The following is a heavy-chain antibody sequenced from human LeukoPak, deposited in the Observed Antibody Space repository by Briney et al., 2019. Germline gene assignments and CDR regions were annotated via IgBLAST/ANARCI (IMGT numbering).Heavy chain of an antibody. J-gene: IGHJ4*02. CDR3: AKIRSENDYIWGSNDY. Sequence: GGPLRLSCAASGFTFSSYAMSWVRQAPGKGLEWVSAISGSGGSTYYADSVKGRFTISRDNSKNTLYLQMNSLRAEDTAVYYCAKIRSENDYIWGSNDYWGQGTLVTVSS. D-gene: IGHD3-16*01. V-gene: IGHV3-23*01. CDR1: GFTFSSYA. CDR2: ISGSGGST.